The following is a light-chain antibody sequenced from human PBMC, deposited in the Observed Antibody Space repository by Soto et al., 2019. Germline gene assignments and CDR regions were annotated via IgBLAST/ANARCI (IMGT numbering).Light chain of an antibody. CDR2: GAS. J-gene: IGKJ1*01. V-gene: IGKV3-20*01. CDR3: HQYGSSPRT. Sequence: EIVLTQSPGTLSLSPGDGATLSCRASQSVSSNYLAWYQLKPGQAPRLLIYGASIRATGIPDRFSGRGSGTEVTLTIRRLEPEDFAMYFCHQYGSSPRTFGQGSKVEIK. CDR1: QSVSSNY.